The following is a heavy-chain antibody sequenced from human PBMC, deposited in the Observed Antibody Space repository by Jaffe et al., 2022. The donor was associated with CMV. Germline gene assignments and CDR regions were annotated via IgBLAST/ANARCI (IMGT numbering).Heavy chain of an antibody. V-gene: IGHV3-30*18. J-gene: IGHJ6*02. CDR2: LSYDGRNI. Sequence: QVQLVESGGGVVQPGRSLTLSCAASGFTFGDYAMHWVRQAPGTGLEWVALLSYDGRNIFYGDSVKGRFTISRDDSKNTLYLQLDSLRAEDTAVYYCAKDLSFRTRTYFYGMDVWGQGTTVVVSS. CDR1: GFTFGDYA. CDR3: AKDLSFRTRTYFYGMDV. D-gene: IGHD3-16*02.